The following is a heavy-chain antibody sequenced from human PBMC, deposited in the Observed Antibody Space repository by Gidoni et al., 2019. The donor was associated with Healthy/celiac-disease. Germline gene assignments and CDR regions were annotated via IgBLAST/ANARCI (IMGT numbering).Heavy chain of an antibody. Sequence: QITLKESGPTLVKPTQTLTLTCTFSGFSLSTSGVCVGWIRQPQGKALEWLALIYWDDDTRYSPSLKSRLTITKDTSKNQVVLTMTNMDPVDTATYYCAHVREQWLVRDYFDYWGQGTLVTVSS. CDR2: IYWDDDT. CDR3: AHVREQWLVRDYFDY. D-gene: IGHD6-19*01. J-gene: IGHJ4*02. V-gene: IGHV2-5*02. CDR1: GFSLSTSGVC.